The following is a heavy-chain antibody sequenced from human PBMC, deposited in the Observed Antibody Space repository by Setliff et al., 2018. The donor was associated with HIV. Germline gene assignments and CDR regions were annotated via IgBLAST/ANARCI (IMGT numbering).Heavy chain of an antibody. CDR2: IGGHGSII. V-gene: IGHV3-48*04. CDR3: AAVPWGHSSLIIDH. J-gene: IGHJ4*02. D-gene: IGHD3-16*01. Sequence: GSLRLSCVASRFTFNDYWMSWGRQAPGKGLECISFIGGHGSIIHYADSVKGRFTISRDNAKNSVYLQMHSLRVEDTAVYYCAAVPWGHSSLIIDHWGQGTPVTVSS. CDR1: RFTFNDYW.